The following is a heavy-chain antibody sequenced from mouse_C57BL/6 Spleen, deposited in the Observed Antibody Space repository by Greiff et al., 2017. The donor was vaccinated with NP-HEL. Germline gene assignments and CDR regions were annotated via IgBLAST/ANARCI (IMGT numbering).Heavy chain of an antibody. CDR3: TRNEGDFDY. V-gene: IGHV1-15*01. CDR2: IDPETGGP. CDR1: GYTFTDYE. Sequence: QVQLQQSGAELVRPGASVTLSCKASGYTFTDYEMHWVKQTPVHGLEWIGAIDPETGGPAYNQKFKGKAILTADKSSSTAYMELRSLTSEDSAVYYCTRNEGDFDYWGQGTTLTVSS. J-gene: IGHJ2*01.